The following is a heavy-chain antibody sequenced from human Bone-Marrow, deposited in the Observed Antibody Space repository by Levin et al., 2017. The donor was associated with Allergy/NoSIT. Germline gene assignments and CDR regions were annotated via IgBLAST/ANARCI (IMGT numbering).Heavy chain of an antibody. CDR3: ASGGYSGYSILYGMDV. Sequence: MSSETLSLTCTVSGGSISSSSYYWGWIRQPPGKGLEWIGSIYYSGSTYYNPSLKSRVTISVDTSKNQFSLKLSSVTAADTAVYYCASGGYSGYSILYGMDVWGQGTTVTVSS. V-gene: IGHV4-39*01. D-gene: IGHD5-12*01. J-gene: IGHJ6*02. CDR2: IYYSGST. CDR1: GGSISSSSYY.